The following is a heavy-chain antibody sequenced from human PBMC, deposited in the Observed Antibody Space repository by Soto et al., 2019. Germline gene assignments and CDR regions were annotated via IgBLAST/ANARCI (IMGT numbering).Heavy chain of an antibody. D-gene: IGHD6-19*01. CDR3: ARDLAVRLVDY. J-gene: IGHJ4*02. CDR1: GYTFTSYG. Sequence: QVQLVQSGAEVKKPGASVKVASKASGYTFTSYGISGVRQAPGQGLEWMGWMSAYNVNTNYAQKLQGRVTMNTDTSTSTAYIALRSLRSDGTAVYYCARDLAVRLVDYWGQGTLVTISS. V-gene: IGHV1-18*01. CDR2: MSAYNVNT.